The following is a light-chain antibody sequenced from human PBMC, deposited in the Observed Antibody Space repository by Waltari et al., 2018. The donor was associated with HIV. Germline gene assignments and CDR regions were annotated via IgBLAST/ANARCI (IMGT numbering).Light chain of an antibody. CDR1: QTISSY. V-gene: IGKV1-39*01. Sequence: DIQMTQSPSSLSASVGDRVTITFRASQTISSYLNWYQQKLGKAPKLLIYGASSLQSGVPSRFSGSGSGTAFTLTISSLQPEDFATYYCQQSFSTPWTFGQGTKVEIK. CDR2: GAS. CDR3: QQSFSTPWT. J-gene: IGKJ1*01.